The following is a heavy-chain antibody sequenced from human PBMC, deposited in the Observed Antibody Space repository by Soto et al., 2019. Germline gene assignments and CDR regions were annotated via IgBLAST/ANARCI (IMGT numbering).Heavy chain of an antibody. V-gene: IGHV3-48*01. CDR2: ISSSSSTI. CDR1: GFTFSSYS. J-gene: IGHJ4*02. D-gene: IGHD4-17*01. Sequence: GGSLRLSCAASGFTFSSYSMNWVHQAPGKGLEWVSYISSSSSTIYYADSVKGRFTISRDNAKNSLYLQMNSLRAEDTAVYYCARDASYDYGDYGVSDYFDYWGQGTLVTVSS. CDR3: ARDASYDYGDYGVSDYFDY.